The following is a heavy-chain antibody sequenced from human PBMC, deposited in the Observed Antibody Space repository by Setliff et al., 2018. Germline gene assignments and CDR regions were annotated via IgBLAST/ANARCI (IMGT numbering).Heavy chain of an antibody. V-gene: IGHV3-23*01. CDR2: ISGSGGST. Sequence: PGGSLRLSCAASGFTFSSHAMSWVRQAPGKGLEWVSGISGSGGSTYYRDSVTGRFSISRDNSKNTLYLQMNSLRAEDTALYYCAKDKGSYGSESGGMDVWGKGTTV. J-gene: IGHJ6*03. CDR3: AKDKGSYGSESGGMDV. CDR1: GFTFSSHA. D-gene: IGHD3-10*01.